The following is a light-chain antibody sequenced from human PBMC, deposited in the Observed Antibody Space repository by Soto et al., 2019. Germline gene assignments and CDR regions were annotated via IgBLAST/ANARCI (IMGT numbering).Light chain of an antibody. V-gene: IGLV2-8*01. CDR2: EVS. CDR3: ISYARSDTYV. CDR1: SSDVGTYNY. J-gene: IGLJ1*01. Sequence: QSALTQPPSASGSPGQSVTISCTGTSSDVGTYNYVSWHQQHPGKAPKLLIYEVSKRPSGVPDRFSGSKSGNTASLTVSGLQAEDEADDYCISYARSDTYVFGPGTKLTVL.